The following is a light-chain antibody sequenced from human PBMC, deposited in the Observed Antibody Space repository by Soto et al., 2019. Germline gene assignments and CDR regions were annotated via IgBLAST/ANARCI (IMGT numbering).Light chain of an antibody. V-gene: IGKV3D-7*01. J-gene: IGKJ1*01. CDR2: GAS. CDR1: QSVSSSY. CDR3: QQYYNWPRT. Sequence: EIVLTQSPATLSLSPGERATLSCRASQSVSSSYLAWYQHKPGQAPRLLTYGASTRATGIPARFSGSGSGTEFTLTISSLQPEDFAVYYCQQYYNWPRTFGQGTKVDIK.